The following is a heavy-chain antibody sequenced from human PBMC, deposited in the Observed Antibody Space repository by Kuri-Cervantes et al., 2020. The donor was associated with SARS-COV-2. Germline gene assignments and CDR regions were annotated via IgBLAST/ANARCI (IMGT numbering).Heavy chain of an antibody. D-gene: IGHD1-26*01. V-gene: IGHV3-74*01. CDR3: ARDASYSGSYGSFQH. CDR1: GFTFSSYW. J-gene: IGHJ1*01. CDR2: INSDGSST. Sequence: GESLKISCAASGFTFSSYWMHWVRQAPGKGLVRVSRINSDGSSTSYADSVKGRFTISRDNSKNTLYLQMNTLKTEDTAVFYCARDASYSGSYGSFQHWGQGTLVTVSS.